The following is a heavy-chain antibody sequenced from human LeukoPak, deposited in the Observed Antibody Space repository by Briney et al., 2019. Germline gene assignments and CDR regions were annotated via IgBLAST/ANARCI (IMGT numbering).Heavy chain of an antibody. D-gene: IGHD3-10*01. CDR3: TTGITMVRGVIHLIDY. V-gene: IGHV3-15*01. CDR2: IKSKTDGGTT. J-gene: IGHJ4*02. Sequence: PGGSLRLSCGASGLPFSNAWMSWVRQAPGKGLEWVGRIKSKTDGGTTDYAAPVKGRFTISRDDSKNTLYLQMNSLKTEDTAVYYCTTGITMVRGVIHLIDYWGQGTLVTVSS. CDR1: GLPFSNAW.